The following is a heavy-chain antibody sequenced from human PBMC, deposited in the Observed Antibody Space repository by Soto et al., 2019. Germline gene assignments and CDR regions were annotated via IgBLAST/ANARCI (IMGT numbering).Heavy chain of an antibody. CDR3: AIRRGYSGYDSAFDV. CDR2: LYSGGRT. Sequence: EVQLVESGGGLIQPGGSLRLSCAASGFNVSSTHMSWVRQAQGKGLEWDSLLYSGGRTYYADSVKGRFTISRDNSKNTLYLQMNSLRPEDTAVYFCAIRRGYSGYDSAFDVWGQGTMVTVSS. J-gene: IGHJ3*01. CDR1: GFNVSSTH. V-gene: IGHV3-53*01. D-gene: IGHD5-12*01.